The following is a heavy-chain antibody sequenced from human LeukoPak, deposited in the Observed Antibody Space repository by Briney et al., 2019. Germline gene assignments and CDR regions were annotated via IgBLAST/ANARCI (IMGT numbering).Heavy chain of an antibody. CDR2: INHSGST. Sequence: PSETLSLTCAVYGGSFSGYYWSWIRQPPGKGLEWIGEINHSGSTNYNPSLKSRVTISVDTSKNQFSLKLSSVTAADTAVYYCARGGWRIVPAAMEYYFDYWGQGTLVTVSS. V-gene: IGHV4-34*01. CDR3: ARGGWRIVPAAMEYYFDY. J-gene: IGHJ4*02. D-gene: IGHD2-2*01. CDR1: GGSFSGYY.